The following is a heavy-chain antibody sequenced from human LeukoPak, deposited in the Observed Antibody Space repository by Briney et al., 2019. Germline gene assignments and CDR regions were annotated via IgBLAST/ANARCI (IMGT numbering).Heavy chain of an antibody. CDR3: ARGGAARPLDY. V-gene: IGHV1-69*01. Sequence: GASVNVSCKASGGTFSSYAISWVRQAPGQGLEWMGGIIPIFGTANYAQKFQGRVTITADESTSTAYMELSSLRSEDTAVYYCARGGAARPLDYWGQGTLVTVSS. CDR1: GGTFSSYA. CDR2: IIPIFGTA. J-gene: IGHJ4*02. D-gene: IGHD6-6*01.